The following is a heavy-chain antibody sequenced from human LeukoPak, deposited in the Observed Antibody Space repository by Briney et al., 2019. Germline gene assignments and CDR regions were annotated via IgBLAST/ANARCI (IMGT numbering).Heavy chain of an antibody. D-gene: IGHD5-24*01. J-gene: IGHJ4*02. V-gene: IGHV1-46*01. CDR2: INPSGGST. Sequence: ASVKVSCKASGYTFSSYYMHWVRQAPGQGLEWMGIINPSGGSTSYAQKFQGRVTMTRDMSTSTVYMELSSLRSEDTAVYYCARDGYNLKFDYWGQGTLVTVSS. CDR1: GYTFSSYY. CDR3: ARDGYNLKFDY.